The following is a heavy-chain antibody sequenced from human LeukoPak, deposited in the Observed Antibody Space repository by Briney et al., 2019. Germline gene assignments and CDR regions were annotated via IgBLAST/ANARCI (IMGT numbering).Heavy chain of an antibody. J-gene: IGHJ4*02. CDR1: GFTFSSYA. Sequence: GGSLRLSCVASGFTFSSYAMHWVRQAPGKGLEWVSSISSSSSYIYYADSVKGRFTISRDNAKNSLYLQMNSLRAEDTAVYYCARGQGGSGSSFDYWGQGTLVTVSS. V-gene: IGHV3-21*01. D-gene: IGHD6-19*01. CDR3: ARGQGGSGSSFDY. CDR2: ISSSSSYI.